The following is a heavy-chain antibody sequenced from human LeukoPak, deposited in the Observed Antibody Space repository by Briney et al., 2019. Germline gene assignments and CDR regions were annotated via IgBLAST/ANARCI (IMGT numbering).Heavy chain of an antibody. CDR1: GYTFTSYG. CDR3: ARFTFWSGYYPFDY. CDR2: ISAYNGNT. Sequence: VASVKVSCKASGYTFTSYGISWVRQAPGQGLEWMGWISAYNGNTNYAQKLQGRVTMTTDTSTSTAYMEPRSPRSDDTAVYYCARFTFWSGYYPFDYWGQGTLVTVSS. D-gene: IGHD3-3*01. V-gene: IGHV1-18*01. J-gene: IGHJ4*02.